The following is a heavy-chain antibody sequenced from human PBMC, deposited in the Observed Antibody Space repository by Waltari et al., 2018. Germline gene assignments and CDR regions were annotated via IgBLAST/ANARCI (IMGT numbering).Heavy chain of an antibody. Sequence: QVQLVESGGGVVQPGRSLRLSCAASGFTFSSYAMHWVRQAPGKGLEWVAVISYDGSNKYYADSLKGRFTISRDNSKNTLYLQMNSLRAEDTAVYYCARGEGWDHIVVVPAALFDYWGQGTLVTVSS. CDR3: ARGEGWDHIVVVPAALFDY. CDR2: ISYDGSNK. V-gene: IGHV3-30-3*01. CDR1: GFTFSSYA. D-gene: IGHD2-2*01. J-gene: IGHJ4*02.